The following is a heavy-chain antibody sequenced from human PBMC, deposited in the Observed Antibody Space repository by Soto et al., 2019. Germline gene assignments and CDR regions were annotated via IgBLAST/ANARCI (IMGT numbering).Heavy chain of an antibody. V-gene: IGHV3-9*01. CDR2: ISWDRGTI. CDR3: AKDVGGWVLYSSSLYFMDV. Sequence: EEQLVESGGGLVQPGRSLKLSCAASGFPFGDYAMHWVRQVPGKGLEWVSSISWDRGTIDYEDSVKGRFTISRDNAKNSLDLQMNSLRPGDTALYYCAKDVGGWVLYSSSLYFMDVWGKGTTVTVSS. J-gene: IGHJ6*03. D-gene: IGHD6-6*01. CDR1: GFPFGDYA.